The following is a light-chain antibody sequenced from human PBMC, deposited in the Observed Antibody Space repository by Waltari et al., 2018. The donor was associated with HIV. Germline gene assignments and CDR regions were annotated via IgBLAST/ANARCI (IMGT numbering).Light chain of an antibody. CDR3: SSYTITTAIV. CDR2: EVT. CDR1: NSDVGAYNY. Sequence: QSALTQPASVSGSPGQSITISCTGTNSDVGAYNYVPWYQQHPGNAPKLLIYEVTNRPPGISNRFSGSKSGNTASMTISGLQPEDEADYYCSSYTITTAIVFGGGTKLTVL. J-gene: IGLJ2*01. V-gene: IGLV2-14*01.